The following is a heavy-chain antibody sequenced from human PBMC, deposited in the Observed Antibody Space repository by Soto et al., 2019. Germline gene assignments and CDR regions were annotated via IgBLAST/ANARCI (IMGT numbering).Heavy chain of an antibody. CDR2: IKPDGSDK. CDR1: GFTFSYYT. J-gene: IGHJ3*01. V-gene: IGHV3-7*01. CDR3: ATDLPCTAT. D-gene: IGHD2-21*02. Sequence: PGGSLRLSCVASGFTFSYYTMTWVRQAPGKGLEFLATIKPDGSDKYYVDSVRGRFTISRDNAKNSLSLQMNSLRAEDTALYYCATDLPCTATWGQGTIVT.